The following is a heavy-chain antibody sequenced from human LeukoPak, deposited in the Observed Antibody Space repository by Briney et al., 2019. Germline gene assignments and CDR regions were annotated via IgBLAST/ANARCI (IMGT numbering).Heavy chain of an antibody. V-gene: IGHV3-30*04. CDR2: ISYDGSNK. CDR3: AREGYCGGDCYSNYFDY. Sequence: GRSLRLSCAASGFTFSSYAMHWVRQAPGKGLEWVAVISYDGSNKYYADSVKGRFTISRDNSKNTLYLQMNSLRAEDTAVYYCAREGYCGGDCYSNYFDYWGQGTLATVSS. D-gene: IGHD2-21*02. CDR1: GFTFSSYA. J-gene: IGHJ4*02.